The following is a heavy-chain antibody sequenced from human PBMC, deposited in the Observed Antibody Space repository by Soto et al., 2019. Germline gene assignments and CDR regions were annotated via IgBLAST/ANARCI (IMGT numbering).Heavy chain of an antibody. CDR1: GFTFSSYA. D-gene: IGHD4-17*01. Sequence: EVQLLESGGGLVQPGGSLRLSCAASGFTFSSYAMSWVRQAPGKGLEWVSAISGSGGSTYYEDSVKGRFTISRDNSKNQLYLQMNSLRAEDTAVYYCSKDDYGDYPEYFQHWGQGTLVTVSS. CDR2: ISGSGGST. V-gene: IGHV3-23*01. CDR3: SKDDYGDYPEYFQH. J-gene: IGHJ1*01.